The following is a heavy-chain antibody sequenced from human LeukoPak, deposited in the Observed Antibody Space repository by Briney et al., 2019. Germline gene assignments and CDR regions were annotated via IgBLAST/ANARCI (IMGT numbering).Heavy chain of an antibody. CDR2: IWYDGSNK. CDR1: GFTFSSYG. V-gene: IGHV3-33*06. CDR3: AKDFFAAAGYYYYMDV. D-gene: IGHD6-13*01. J-gene: IGHJ6*03. Sequence: GGSLRLSCAASGFTFSSYGMHWVRQAPRKGLEWVAVIWYDGSNKYYADSVKGRFTISRDNSKNTLYLQLNSLRAEDTAVCYCAKDFFAAAGYYYYMDVWGKGTTVTVSS.